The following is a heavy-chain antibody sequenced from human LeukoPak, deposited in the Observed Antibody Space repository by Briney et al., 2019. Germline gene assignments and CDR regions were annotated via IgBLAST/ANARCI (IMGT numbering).Heavy chain of an antibody. V-gene: IGHV3-13*01. CDR3: ARARRARYFDWSLDY. CDR2: IGTAGDT. J-gene: IGHJ4*02. Sequence: AGGSLRLSCAASGFTFSSYDMHWVRHATGKGLEWVSAIGTAGDTYYPGSVKGRFTISRENAKNSLYLQMNSLRAGDTAVYYCARARRARYFDWSLDYWGQGTLVTVAS. D-gene: IGHD3-9*01. CDR1: GFTFSSYD.